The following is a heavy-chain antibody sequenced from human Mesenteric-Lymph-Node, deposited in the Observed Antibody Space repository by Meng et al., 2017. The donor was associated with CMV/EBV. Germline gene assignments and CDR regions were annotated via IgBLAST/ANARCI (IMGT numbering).Heavy chain of an antibody. CDR2: ISYSGTT. V-gene: IGHV4-31*03. D-gene: IGHD6-19*01. CDR3: ASHTSGWFGGYNWFDP. J-gene: IGHJ5*02. Sequence: SETLSLTCTVPGGSISSGGYYWSWNRQHPGKGLEWIGYISYSGTTFYNPSLKSRVTISVDTSKNHFSLNLSSVTAADTAVYYCASHTSGWFGGYNWFDPWGQGTLVTVSS. CDR1: GGSISSGGYY.